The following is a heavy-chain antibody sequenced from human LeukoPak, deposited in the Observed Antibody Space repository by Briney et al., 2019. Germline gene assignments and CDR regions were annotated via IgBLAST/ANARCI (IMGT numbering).Heavy chain of an antibody. Sequence: GGSLRLSCAASGFTITTNYMNWVRQAPGKGLEWVSVIYGDDETNYADSVKGRFTISRDNSKNTLYLQMNSLRADDTAVYYCAREAVMPVAPVKIGTSDRPLYEYYGLDVWGQGTTVTVSS. CDR2: IYGDDET. CDR3: AREAVMPVAPVKIGTSDRPLYEYYGLDV. CDR1: GFTITTNY. J-gene: IGHJ6*02. V-gene: IGHV3-53*01. D-gene: IGHD1/OR15-1a*01.